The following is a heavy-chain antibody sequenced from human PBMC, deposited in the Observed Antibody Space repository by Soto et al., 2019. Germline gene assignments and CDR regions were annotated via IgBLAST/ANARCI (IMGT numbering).Heavy chain of an antibody. J-gene: IGHJ5*02. CDR1: GFNISDYY. Sequence: KPGGSLRLSCAASGFNISDYYMSWIRQAPGKGLEWVSYISGKSTYTNYVDSVKGRFTVSRDNAKNSLFLQMNGLRVEDTALYYCARAMNYYDLLSHNWFGPWGQGTLVTVSS. CDR2: ISGKSTYT. V-gene: IGHV3-11*06. CDR3: ARAMNYYDLLSHNWFGP. D-gene: IGHD3-22*01.